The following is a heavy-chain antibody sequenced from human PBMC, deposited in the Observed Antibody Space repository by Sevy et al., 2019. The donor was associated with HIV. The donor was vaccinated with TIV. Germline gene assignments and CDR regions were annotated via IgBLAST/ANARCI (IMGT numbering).Heavy chain of an antibody. Sequence: GGSLRLSCAASGFTFSSYNMNWVRQPPGKGLEWVSSISSSSNYITYADSVKGRFTISRDNAKNSLYLEMNTRRAEDTAVYYCARVVAYCSGGTCFPGYYYGMDVWGQGTTVTVSS. D-gene: IGHD2-15*01. CDR3: ARVVAYCSGGTCFPGYYYGMDV. V-gene: IGHV3-21*01. J-gene: IGHJ6*02. CDR2: ISSSSNYI. CDR1: GFTFSSYN.